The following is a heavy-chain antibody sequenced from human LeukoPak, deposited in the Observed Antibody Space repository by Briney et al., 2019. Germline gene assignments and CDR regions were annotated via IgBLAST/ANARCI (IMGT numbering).Heavy chain of an antibody. CDR2: INTNGDDT. V-gene: IGHV3-64D*09. D-gene: IGHD3-10*01. CDR1: GFTFSTYA. CDR3: VKDLRGGGYYSSFDY. Sequence: GGSLPVSCSASGFTFSTYAMHWVRQAPGKGLEHVSTINTNGDDTYYADSVKGRFTISRDNSKRTLYLQMSSLRAEDTAVYYCVKDLRGGGYYSSFDYWGQATMV. J-gene: IGHJ4*02.